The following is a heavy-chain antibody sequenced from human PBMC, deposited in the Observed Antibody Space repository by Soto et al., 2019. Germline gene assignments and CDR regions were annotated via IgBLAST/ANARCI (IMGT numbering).Heavy chain of an antibody. J-gene: IGHJ4*02. CDR1: GGTFSSYA. CDR3: ARGGGDSSSLWPTFFDY. D-gene: IGHD6-13*01. V-gene: IGHV1-69*01. CDR2: IIPIFGTA. Sequence: QVQLVQSGAEVKKPGSSGKVSCKASGGTFSSYAISWVRQAPGQGLEWMGGIIPIFGTANYAQKFQGRVTITADESTSTGYMELSSLRSEDTAVYYCARGGGDSSSLWPTFFDYWGQGTLVTVSS.